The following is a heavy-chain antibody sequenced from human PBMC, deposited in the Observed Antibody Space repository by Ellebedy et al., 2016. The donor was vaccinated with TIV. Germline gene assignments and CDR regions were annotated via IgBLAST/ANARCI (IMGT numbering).Heavy chain of an antibody. CDR1: GGTFRNYA. CDR2: IIANLDIT. V-gene: IGHV1-69*10. D-gene: IGHD6-19*01. CDR3: ARTRSGHSYPSFWFFDL. J-gene: IGHJ2*01. Sequence: AASVKVSCKASGGTFRNYAVTWVRQAPGQGLEWLGGIIANLDITNYAQKFQGRITVTADKSTSTAYMELSSLSSEDTAVYYCARTRSGHSYPSFWFFDLWGRGTLVTVSS.